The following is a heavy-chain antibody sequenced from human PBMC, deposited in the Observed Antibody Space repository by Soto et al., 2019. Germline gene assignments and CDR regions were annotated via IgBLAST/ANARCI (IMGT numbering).Heavy chain of an antibody. CDR1: GFTFDDYA. V-gene: IGHV3-9*01. CDR3: AKDTEFGDFWSGYIDY. CDR2: ISWNSGSI. J-gene: IGHJ4*02. D-gene: IGHD3-3*01. Sequence: GGSLRLSCAASGFTFDDYAMHWVRQAPGKGLEWVSGISWNSGSIGYADSVKGRFTISRDNAKNSLYLQMNSLRAEDTALYYCAKDTEFGDFWSGYIDYWGQGTLVTVSS.